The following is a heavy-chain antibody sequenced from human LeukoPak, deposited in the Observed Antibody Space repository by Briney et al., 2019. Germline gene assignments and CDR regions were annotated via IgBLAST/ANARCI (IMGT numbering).Heavy chain of an antibody. D-gene: IGHD1-26*01. Sequence: GGSLRLSCAASGFTFSSYNMNWVRQALGKGLEWVSSITSGSSYIYYADSVKGRFTISRDNAKNSLYLQMNSLRAEDTAVYYCARDPYSGSYGNYYYYFMDVWGKGTTVTISS. J-gene: IGHJ6*03. CDR3: ARDPYSGSYGNYYYYFMDV. V-gene: IGHV3-21*01. CDR2: ITSGSSYI. CDR1: GFTFSSYN.